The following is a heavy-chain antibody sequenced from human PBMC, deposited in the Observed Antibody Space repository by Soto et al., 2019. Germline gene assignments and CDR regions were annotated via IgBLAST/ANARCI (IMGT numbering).Heavy chain of an antibody. Sequence: SGPTLVNPTQTLTLTCTFSGFSLSTSGMCVSWIRQPPGKALEWLARIDWDDDKHYSTSLKTRLTISKDTSKNQVVLTMTNMDPVDTATYYCARIRSGRFGSSWDIDYWGQGTLVTVSS. CDR2: IDWDDDK. D-gene: IGHD6-13*01. CDR3: ARIRSGRFGSSWDIDY. J-gene: IGHJ4*02. CDR1: GFSLSTSGMC. V-gene: IGHV2-70*11.